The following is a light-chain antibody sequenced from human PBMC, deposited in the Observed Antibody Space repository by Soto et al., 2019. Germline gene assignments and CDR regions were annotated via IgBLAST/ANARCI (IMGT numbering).Light chain of an antibody. CDR2: AAS. CDR3: QKYNNAPYT. J-gene: IGKJ2*01. CDR1: QGISNY. Sequence: DIQMTQSPSSLSASVGDRVTITCRASQGISNYLAWYQQKPGKVPKLLIYAASTLQSGVPSRFSDSGSGTDFTLTISSLQPVDVATYYCQKYNNAPYTFGQGTKLAIK. V-gene: IGKV1-27*01.